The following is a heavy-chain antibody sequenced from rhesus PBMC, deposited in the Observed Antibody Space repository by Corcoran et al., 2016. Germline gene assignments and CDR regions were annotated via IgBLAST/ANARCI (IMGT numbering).Heavy chain of an antibody. J-gene: IGHJ3*01. CDR3: AKDRDAFDF. CDR2: ISNGGGRT. V-gene: IGHV3S5*01. CDR1: GFTFSSYG. Sequence: EVQLVESGGGLVQPGGSLRLSCAASGFTFSSYGMSWVRQAPGKGLEWVSYISNGGGRTYYADSVNGRFTISVDNSKNTLSLQMNSLRAEDTAVYYCAKDRDAFDFWGQGLSVTVSS.